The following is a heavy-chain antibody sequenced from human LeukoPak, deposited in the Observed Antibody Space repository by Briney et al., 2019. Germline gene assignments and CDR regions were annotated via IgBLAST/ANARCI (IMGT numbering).Heavy chain of an antibody. CDR1: GGSFSGYY. Sequence: SETLSLTCAVYGGSFSGYYWSWIRQPPGKGLEWIGEIDHSGSTNYNPSLKSRVTISVDTSKNQFSLKLSSVTAADTAVYYCARTNSSGYYFDYWGQGTLVTVSS. CDR3: ARTNSSGYYFDY. D-gene: IGHD6-19*01. CDR2: IDHSGST. J-gene: IGHJ4*02. V-gene: IGHV4-34*01.